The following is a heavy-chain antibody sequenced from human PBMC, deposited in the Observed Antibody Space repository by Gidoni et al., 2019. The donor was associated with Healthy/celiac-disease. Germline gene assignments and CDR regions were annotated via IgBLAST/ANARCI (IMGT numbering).Heavy chain of an antibody. CDR1: GRSISCGGYS. Sequence: QLQLQESGSGLVKPSQTLSLTCAVSGRSISCGGYSWSWIRQPPGKGVEWIGYIYHSGSTYYKPYLKSRVTIAVDRSKNKLSLKLSSVTAADTAVYYWARAHMVRGVIDWFDPWGQGTLVTVSS. J-gene: IGHJ5*02. CDR3: ARAHMVRGVIDWFDP. V-gene: IGHV4-30-2*01. D-gene: IGHD3-10*01. CDR2: IYHSGST.